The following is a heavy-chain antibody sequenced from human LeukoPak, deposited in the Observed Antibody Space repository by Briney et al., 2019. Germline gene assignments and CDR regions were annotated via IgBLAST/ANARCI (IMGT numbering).Heavy chain of an antibody. D-gene: IGHD3-9*01. CDR3: ARGGTIFDWSPPEAMDV. V-gene: IGHV3-33*01. CDR2: IWYDGSNK. J-gene: IGHJ6*02. Sequence: GRSLRLSCAASGFTFSSYGMHWVRQAPGKGLEWVAVIWYDGSNKYYADSVKGRFTISRDNSKNTLYLQMNSLRAEDTAVYYCARGGTIFDWSPPEAMDVWGQGTTVTVSS. CDR1: GFTFSSYG.